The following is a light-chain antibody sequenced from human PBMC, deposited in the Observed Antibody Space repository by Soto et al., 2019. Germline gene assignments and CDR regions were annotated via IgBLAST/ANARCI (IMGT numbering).Light chain of an antibody. CDR3: MQALQTPPT. Sequence: EIVMTQSPLTLRVTPGEPAAISVRSSQSLLYNNTYNYLDWYVPKKGKSPQLFIYFGSNRDPGVPDRFSGSGSGTDCTLKINRVEAEDVAVYYCMQALQTPPTFGQGTRLEIK. J-gene: IGKJ5*01. V-gene: IGKV2-28*01. CDR2: FGS. CDR1: QSLLYNNTYNY.